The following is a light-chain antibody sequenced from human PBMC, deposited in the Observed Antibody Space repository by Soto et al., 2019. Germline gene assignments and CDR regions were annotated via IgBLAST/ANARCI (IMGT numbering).Light chain of an antibody. CDR3: QQRSNWPPVIT. J-gene: IGKJ5*01. CDR2: DAS. V-gene: IGKV3-11*01. CDR1: QSFSSY. Sequence: EIVLTQSPATLSLSPGETATLSCRASQSFSSYLAWYQQKPGQAPRLLIYDASKRATGIPARFSGSGSGTDFTLTISSLEPEDFAVYYCQQRSNWPPVITFGQGTRLEIK.